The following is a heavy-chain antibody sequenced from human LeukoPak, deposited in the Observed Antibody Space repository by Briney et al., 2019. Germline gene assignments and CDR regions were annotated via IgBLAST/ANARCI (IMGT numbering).Heavy chain of an antibody. V-gene: IGHV4-59*01. D-gene: IGHD3-3*01. CDR2: IYYSGST. CDR3: AGAGFWSGYHYFDY. CDR1: GGSISSYY. Sequence: SETLSLTCTVSGGSISSYYWSWIRQPPGKGLEWIGYIYYSGSTNYNPSLKSRVTISVDTSKNQLSLKLSSVTAADTAVYYWAGAGFWSGYHYFDYWGQGTLVTVSS. J-gene: IGHJ4*02.